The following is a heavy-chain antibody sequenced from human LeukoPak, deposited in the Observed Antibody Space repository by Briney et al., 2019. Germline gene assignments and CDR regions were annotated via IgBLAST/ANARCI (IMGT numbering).Heavy chain of an antibody. J-gene: IGHJ6*03. D-gene: IGHD5-18*01. CDR1: GYTFTGYY. V-gene: IGHV1-2*02. CDR2: INPNSGGT. Sequence: ASVKVSCKTSGYTFTGYYMHWVRQAPGQGLEWMGWINPNSGGTNYAQKFQGRVTMTRDTSISTAYMELSRLRSDDTAVYYCARDGDRDTAMVRYYYYYMDVWGKGTTVTVSS. CDR3: ARDGDRDTAMVRYYYYYMDV.